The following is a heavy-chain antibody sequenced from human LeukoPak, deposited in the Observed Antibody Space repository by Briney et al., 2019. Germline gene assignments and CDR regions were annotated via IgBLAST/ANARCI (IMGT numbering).Heavy chain of an antibody. CDR2: IYHSGST. V-gene: IGHV4-4*02. CDR3: AREGGYSGYDYGPFDY. Sequence: PSGTLSLTCAVFGGSISSPNWWSWVRQSPGKGLEWIAEIYHSGSTYYNPSLKSRVTISVDTSKNQFSLKLSSVTAADTAVYYCAREGGYSGYDYGPFDYWGQGTLVTVSS. J-gene: IGHJ4*02. CDR1: GGSISSPNW. D-gene: IGHD5-12*01.